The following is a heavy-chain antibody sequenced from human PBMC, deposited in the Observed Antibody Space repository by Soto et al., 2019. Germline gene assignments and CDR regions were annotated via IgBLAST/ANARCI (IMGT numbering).Heavy chain of an antibody. J-gene: IGHJ6*02. CDR2: ISWNSGSI. D-gene: IGHD2-15*01. V-gene: IGHV3-9*01. CDR1: GFTFDDYA. Sequence: PGGSLRLSCAASGFTFDDYAMHWVRQAPGKGLEWVSGISWNSGSIGYADSVKGRFTISRDNSKNTLYLQMNSLRAEDTAVYYCARARNCSGGSCRSSYYYYGMDVWGQGTTVTVSS. CDR3: ARARNCSGGSCRSSYYYYGMDV.